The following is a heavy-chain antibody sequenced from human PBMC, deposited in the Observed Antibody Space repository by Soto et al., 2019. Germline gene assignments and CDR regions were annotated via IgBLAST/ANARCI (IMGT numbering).Heavy chain of an antibody. J-gene: IGHJ3*02. CDR3: ASPTLGAFDI. CDR2: IFYSGST. CDR1: GGSISSSNYF. D-gene: IGHD3-16*01. V-gene: IGHV4-39*01. Sequence: SETLSLTCTISGGSISSSNYFWGWIRQPPGKGLEWIGSIFYSGSTSYNSSLKSRVTVSVDTSKNQFSLRLSSVTAADTAVYYCASPTLGAFDIWGQGTMVTVSS.